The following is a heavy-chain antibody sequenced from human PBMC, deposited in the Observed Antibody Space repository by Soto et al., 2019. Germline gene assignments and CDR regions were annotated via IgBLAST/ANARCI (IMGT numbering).Heavy chain of an antibody. V-gene: IGHV5-10-1*01. D-gene: IGHD1-1*01. J-gene: IGHJ4*02. Sequence: GESLKISCKGSGYSFASYWISWVRQMPGKGLEWMGRIDPSDSYTNYSPSFQGHVTISADKSISTAYLQWSSLKASDTAVYYCVRDDFGLGIDHWGLGTLVTVSS. CDR1: GYSFASYW. CDR3: VRDDFGLGIDH. CDR2: IDPSDSYT.